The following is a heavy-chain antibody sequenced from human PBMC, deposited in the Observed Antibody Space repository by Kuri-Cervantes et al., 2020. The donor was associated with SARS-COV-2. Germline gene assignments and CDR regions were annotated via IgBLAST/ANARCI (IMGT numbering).Heavy chain of an antibody. Sequence: ASVKVSCKVSGYTLTELSMHWVRQAPGKGLEWMGGFDPEDGETIYAQKFEGRVTITADESTSTAYMEMSSLRFEDTAVYFCARDVGYGGTSELDITYFDYWGQETLVTVSS. V-gene: IGHV1-24*01. CDR2: FDPEDGET. CDR1: GYTLTELS. CDR3: ARDVGYGGTSELDITYFDY. J-gene: IGHJ4*02. D-gene: IGHD4-23*01.